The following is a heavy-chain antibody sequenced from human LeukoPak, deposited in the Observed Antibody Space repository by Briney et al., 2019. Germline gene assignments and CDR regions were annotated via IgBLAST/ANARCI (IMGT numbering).Heavy chain of an antibody. Sequence: KAGGSLRLSCAASGFTFSSYSMNWVRQAPGKGLEWVSSISSSSSYIYYADSVKGRFTISRDNAKNSLYLQMNSLRAEDTAVYYCARVIQAEGYVWFDPWGQGTLVTVSS. D-gene: IGHD5-18*01. CDR1: GFTFSSYS. V-gene: IGHV3-21*01. J-gene: IGHJ5*02. CDR2: ISSSSSYI. CDR3: ARVIQAEGYVWFDP.